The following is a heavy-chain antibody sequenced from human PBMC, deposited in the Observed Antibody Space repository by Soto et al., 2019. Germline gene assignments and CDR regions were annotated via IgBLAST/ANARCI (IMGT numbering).Heavy chain of an antibody. D-gene: IGHD2-2*01. CDR3: ARVLNPGYCSSTSCYPPDY. Sequence: ASVKVSCKASGYTFTSYAMHWVRQAPGQRLEWMGWINAGNGNTKYSQKFQGRVTITRDTSASTAYMEVSSLRSEDTAVYYCARVLNPGYCSSTSCYPPDYWRQGTLVTVSS. CDR2: INAGNGNT. V-gene: IGHV1-3*01. CDR1: GYTFTSYA. J-gene: IGHJ4*02.